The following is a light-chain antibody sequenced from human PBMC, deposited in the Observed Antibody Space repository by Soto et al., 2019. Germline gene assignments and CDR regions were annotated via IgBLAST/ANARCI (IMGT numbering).Light chain of an antibody. CDR1: KRLLHSNGNNF. Sequence: EIVMTQSPPSLTVTPGEPASISCRSSKRLLHSNGNNFLDWYLQKPGQSPQLLIYLGFNRASGVPDRVSGSGACTDFTLKISRVEDEDVGVYYCMQALQTPYTFGQGTKLEIK. CDR3: MQALQTPYT. CDR2: LGF. J-gene: IGKJ2*01. V-gene: IGKV2-28*01.